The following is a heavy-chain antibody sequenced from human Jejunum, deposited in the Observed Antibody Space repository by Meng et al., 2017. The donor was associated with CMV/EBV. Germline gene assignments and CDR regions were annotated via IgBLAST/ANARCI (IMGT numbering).Heavy chain of an antibody. CDR3: AREDGHTGKFDS. J-gene: IGHJ4*02. Sequence: KVSGYTFIDYYMHWVRQAPGQGLEYMGYIDPNGGGTFSPHNFQGRVTMARDTSIDTVYMEVTRLTSDDTAVYFCAREDGHTGKFDSWGQGTLVTVSS. CDR2: IDPNGGGT. D-gene: IGHD5-24*01. V-gene: IGHV1-2*02. CDR1: GYTFIDYY.